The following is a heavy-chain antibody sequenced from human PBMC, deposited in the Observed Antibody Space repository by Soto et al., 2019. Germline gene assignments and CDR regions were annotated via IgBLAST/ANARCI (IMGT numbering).Heavy chain of an antibody. D-gene: IGHD6-19*01. J-gene: IGHJ6*02. Sequence: QVQLVESGGGVVQPGRSLRLSCAASGFTFSTYGMHWVRQAPGKGLEWVAVISFDGSNKFYADSVKGRFTISRDNSANTVYLQMNRLRPEATAVYFCAKDLDQWLVTVRNSAMDVWGQGTTVTVSS. CDR1: GFTFSTYG. CDR2: ISFDGSNK. V-gene: IGHV3-30*18. CDR3: AKDLDQWLVTVRNSAMDV.